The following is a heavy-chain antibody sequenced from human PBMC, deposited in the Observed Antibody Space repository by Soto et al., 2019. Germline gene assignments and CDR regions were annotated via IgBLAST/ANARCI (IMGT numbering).Heavy chain of an antibody. CDR1: GFTFSNYW. CDR3: ARISSLAAAV. V-gene: IGHV3-7*01. CDR2: IKQDGSDN. J-gene: IGHJ3*01. Sequence: EVQLVESGGGLVQPGGSLRLSCVASGFTFSNYWMSWVRQAPGKGLEWVANIKQDGSDNYYVDSVKGRFTISRDNAKNSLPLQMNSLRAEDTAVYYCARISSLAAAVWGQGTVVTVSS. D-gene: IGHD6-13*01.